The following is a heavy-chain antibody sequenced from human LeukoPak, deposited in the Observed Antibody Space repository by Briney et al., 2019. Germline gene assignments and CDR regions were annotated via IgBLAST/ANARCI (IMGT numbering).Heavy chain of an antibody. Sequence: GGSLRLSCAASGFIFSSYSMNWVRQAPGKGLEWVSYISSSSSSIYYADAVKGRFTISRDNSKNTLYLQMGSLRAEDMAVYYCARDSITIFGVVMGYMDVWGKGTTVTVSS. CDR3: ARDSITIFGVVMGYMDV. V-gene: IGHV3-48*01. J-gene: IGHJ6*03. CDR1: GFIFSSYS. CDR2: ISSSSSSI. D-gene: IGHD3-3*01.